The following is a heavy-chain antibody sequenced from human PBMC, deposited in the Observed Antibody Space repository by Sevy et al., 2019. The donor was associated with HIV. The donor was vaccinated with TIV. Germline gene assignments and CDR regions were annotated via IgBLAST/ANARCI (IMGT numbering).Heavy chain of an antibody. V-gene: IGHV3-48*02. D-gene: IGHD3-10*01. Sequence: GGSLRLSCAASGFTFSSYSMNWVRQAPGKGLEWVSYISSSSSTIYYADSVKDRFTISRDNAKNSLYLQMNSLRDDDTAVYYCERGLLLWFGESMINDAFDIWGQGTMVTVSS. CDR1: GFTFSSYS. CDR3: ERGLLLWFGESMINDAFDI. J-gene: IGHJ3*02. CDR2: ISSSSSTI.